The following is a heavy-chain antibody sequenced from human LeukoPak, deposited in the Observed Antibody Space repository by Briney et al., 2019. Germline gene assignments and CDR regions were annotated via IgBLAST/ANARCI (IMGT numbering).Heavy chain of an antibody. J-gene: IGHJ4*02. D-gene: IGHD6-6*01. V-gene: IGHV3-74*01. Sequence: GGPLRLSCTASGFSFSGHWMHWARHLPGKGLVWVSRISPTGSTTSYADSVKGRFTVSRDNAKNTLYLQVNNLRAEDTAVYYCARGPNSNWSGLDFWGQGTLLTVSS. CDR2: ISPTGSTT. CDR3: ARGPNSNWSGLDF. CDR1: GFSFSGHW.